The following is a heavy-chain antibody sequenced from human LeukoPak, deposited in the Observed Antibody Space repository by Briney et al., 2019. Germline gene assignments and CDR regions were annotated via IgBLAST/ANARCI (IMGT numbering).Heavy chain of an antibody. CDR2: IGGSGTST. D-gene: IGHD7-27*01. Sequence: GGSLRLSCAASGFSFNNYAMIWVRQAPGKGLEWVSAIGGSGTSTFYADSVKGRFTISRDNSKNTLYLQMNSLRAEDTAVYYCAKTSLGHPPDYCTMDVWGQGTTVTVSS. J-gene: IGHJ6*02. CDR1: GFSFNNYA. V-gene: IGHV3-23*01. CDR3: AKTSLGHPPDYCTMDV.